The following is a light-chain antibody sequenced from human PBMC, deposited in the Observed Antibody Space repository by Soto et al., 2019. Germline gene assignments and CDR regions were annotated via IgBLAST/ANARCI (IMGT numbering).Light chain of an antibody. CDR3: QDRGNWPLFT. CDR1: QSLSGY. CDR2: DAS. V-gene: IGKV3-11*01. J-gene: IGKJ4*01. Sequence: EIVLTQSPATLSLSLGERATLSCRVSQSLSGYLAWYQQKPGQAPRLLIYDASHRATGIPARFTGSGSGTDFTLTISRLEPEDFAVYYCQDRGNWPLFTFGGGTKVDIK.